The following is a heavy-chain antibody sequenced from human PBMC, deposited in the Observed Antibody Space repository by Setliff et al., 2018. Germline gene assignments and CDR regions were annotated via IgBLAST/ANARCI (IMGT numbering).Heavy chain of an antibody. J-gene: IGHJ6*03. Sequence: GGSLRLSCAASGFTLNNYGIHWVRQAPGKGLEWVAFIRFDGNTKYYADSVKGRFTISRDNSKNTLYLQLYSLRPEDTAVYYCAKVGLHDSSGHFYYMDVWGKGTTVTVSS. CDR1: GFTLNNYG. CDR2: IRFDGNTK. D-gene: IGHD3-22*01. V-gene: IGHV3-30*02. CDR3: AKVGLHDSSGHFYYMDV.